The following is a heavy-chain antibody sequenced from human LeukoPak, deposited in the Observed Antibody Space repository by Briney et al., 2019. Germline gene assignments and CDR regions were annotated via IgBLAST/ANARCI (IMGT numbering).Heavy chain of an antibody. Sequence: SETLSLTCTVSGGFISSYYWSWIRQPPGKGLEWIGYIYYSGSTNYNPSLKSRVTISVDTSKKQFSLKLSSVTAADTAVYYCARRYDFWSGYPPPLDYWGQGTLVTVSS. D-gene: IGHD3-3*01. CDR2: IYYSGST. CDR1: GGFISSYY. CDR3: ARRYDFWSGYPPPLDY. J-gene: IGHJ4*02. V-gene: IGHV4-59*12.